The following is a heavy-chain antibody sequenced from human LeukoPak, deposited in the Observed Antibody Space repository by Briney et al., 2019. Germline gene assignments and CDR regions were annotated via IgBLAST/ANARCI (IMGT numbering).Heavy chain of an antibody. CDR1: GFTLSSYA. CDR2: ISYDGSNK. CDR3: ARDQGLWVGFWSGYYDL. J-gene: IGHJ4*02. Sequence: PGRSLRLSCAASGFTLSSYAMHWVRQAPGKGLEWVAVISYDGSNKYYADSVKGRFTISRDNSKNTLYLQMNSLRAEDTAVYYCARDQGLWVGFWSGYYDLWGQGTLVAVAS. D-gene: IGHD3-3*01. V-gene: IGHV3-30-3*01.